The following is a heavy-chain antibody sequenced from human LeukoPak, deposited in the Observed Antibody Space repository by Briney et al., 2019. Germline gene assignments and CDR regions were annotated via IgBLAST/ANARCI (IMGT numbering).Heavy chain of an antibody. CDR3: ASGTGCLIES. D-gene: IGHD2-21*01. V-gene: IGHV3-7*01. Sequence: PGGSLRLSCAASGLTFSKSWMNWVRQAPGKGLEWIAIIKSDGSETIYVDSVKGRFTISRDNAKNSLHLQMSSLEVEDTAVYYCASGTGCLIESWGQGTQVIVSS. J-gene: IGHJ4*02. CDR1: GLTFSKSW. CDR2: IKSDGSET.